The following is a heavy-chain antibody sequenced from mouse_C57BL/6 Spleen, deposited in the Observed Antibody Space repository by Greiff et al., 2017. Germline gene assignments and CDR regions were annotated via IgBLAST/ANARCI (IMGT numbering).Heavy chain of an antibody. V-gene: IGHV1-76*01. D-gene: IGHD1-1*01. CDR3: ARAGNYYYGSSPYWYFDV. J-gene: IGHJ1*03. CDR2: IYPGSGNT. CDR1: GYTFTDYY. Sequence: VQLQQSGAELVRPGASVKLSCKASGYTFTDYYINWVKQRPGQGLEWIARIYPGSGNTYYNEKFKGKATLTAEKSSSTAYMQLSSLTSEASAVYFGARAGNYYYGSSPYWYFDVWGTGTTVTVSS.